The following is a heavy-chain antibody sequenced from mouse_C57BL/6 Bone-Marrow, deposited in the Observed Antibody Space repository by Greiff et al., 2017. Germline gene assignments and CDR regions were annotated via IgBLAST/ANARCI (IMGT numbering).Heavy chain of an antibody. Sequence: EVQLQQSGPELVKPGASVKISCKASGYTFTDYYMNWVKQSHGKSLEWIGDINPNNGGTSYNQKLKGKATLTVDKSSSTAYMELRRLTSEDSAVYYCAREYYGSSWYFDYWGQGTILTVSS. CDR2: INPNNGGT. D-gene: IGHD1-1*01. CDR1: GYTFTDYY. V-gene: IGHV1-26*01. J-gene: IGHJ2*01. CDR3: AREYYGSSWYFDY.